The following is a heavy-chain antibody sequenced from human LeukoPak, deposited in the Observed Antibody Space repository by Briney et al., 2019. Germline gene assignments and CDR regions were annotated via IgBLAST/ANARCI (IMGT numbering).Heavy chain of an antibody. CDR2: IYYSGST. Sequence: SETLSLTCTVSGGSISSYYWSWIRQPPGKGLAWIGYIYYSGSTNYNPSLKSRVTISVDTSKNQFSLKLSSVTAADTAVYYCARELDYGDYASYFDYWGQGTLVTVSS. D-gene: IGHD4-17*01. CDR3: ARELDYGDYASYFDY. CDR1: GGSISSYY. J-gene: IGHJ4*02. V-gene: IGHV4-59*01.